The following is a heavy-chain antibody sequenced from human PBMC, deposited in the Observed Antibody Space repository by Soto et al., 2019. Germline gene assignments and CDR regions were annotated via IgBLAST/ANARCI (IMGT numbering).Heavy chain of an antibody. Sequence: PGGSLRLSCAASGFTFTNYGMHWVRQAPGKGLEWVAVISYDGRKTYYADSVKGRFTISRDISKNTLYLQMNSLRAEDTAVYYCAKERTGKVDYWGQGTLVTVSS. CDR3: AKERTGKVDY. CDR2: ISYDGRKT. J-gene: IGHJ4*02. V-gene: IGHV3-30*18. CDR1: GFTFTNYG.